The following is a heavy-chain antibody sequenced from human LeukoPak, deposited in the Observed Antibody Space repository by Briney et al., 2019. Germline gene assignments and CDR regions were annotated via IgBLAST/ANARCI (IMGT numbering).Heavy chain of an antibody. D-gene: IGHD5-18*01. V-gene: IGHV3-7*01. CDR3: ARDDSYGPLGYYYYGMDV. J-gene: IGHJ6*02. Sequence: GGSLRLSCAASGFTFSSYWMSWVRQAPGKGLEWVANIKQDGSEKYYVDSVKGRFTISRDNAKNSLYLQMNSLRAEDTAVYYCARDDSYGPLGYYYYGMDVWGQGTTDTVSS. CDR2: IKQDGSEK. CDR1: GFTFSSYW.